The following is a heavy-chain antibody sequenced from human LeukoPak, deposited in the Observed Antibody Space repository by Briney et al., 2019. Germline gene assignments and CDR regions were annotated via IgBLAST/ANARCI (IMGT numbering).Heavy chain of an antibody. D-gene: IGHD3-3*01. J-gene: IGHJ4*02. V-gene: IGHV3-11*01. CDR3: ARAQRGFLEWEPPLAFDY. Sequence: PGGSLRLSCAASGFTFSDYYMSWIRQAPGKGLEWVSYISSSGSTIYYADSVKGRFTISRDNAKNSLYLQMNSLRAEDTAVYYCARAQRGFLEWEPPLAFDYWGQGTLVTVSS. CDR1: GFTFSDYY. CDR2: ISSSGSTI.